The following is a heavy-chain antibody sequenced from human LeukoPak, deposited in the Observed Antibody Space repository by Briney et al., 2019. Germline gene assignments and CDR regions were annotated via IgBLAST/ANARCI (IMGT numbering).Heavy chain of an antibody. CDR2: IYYSGST. CDR1: GGSISSYY. CDR3: ARGNDYGDFDY. D-gene: IGHD4-17*01. V-gene: IGHV4-59*08. J-gene: IGHJ4*02. Sequence: KASETLSLTCTVSGGSISSYYWSWIRQPPGKGLEWIGYIYYSGSTNYNPSLKSRVTISVDTSKNQFSLKLSSVTAADTAVYYCARGNDYGDFDYWGQGTLVTVSS.